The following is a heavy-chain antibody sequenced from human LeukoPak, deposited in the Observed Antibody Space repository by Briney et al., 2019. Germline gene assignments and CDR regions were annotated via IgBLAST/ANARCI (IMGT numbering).Heavy chain of an antibody. J-gene: IGHJ4*02. CDR1: GGSISSSSYY. V-gene: IGHV4-39*01. Sequence: PSETLSLTCTVSGGSISSSSYYWGWIRQPPGKGLEWIGSIYYSGSTYYNPSLKSRVTISVDTSKNQSSLKLSSVTAADTAVYYCARHRGWYVSGWGQGTLVTVSS. CDR2: IYYSGST. D-gene: IGHD6-19*01. CDR3: ARHRGWYVSG.